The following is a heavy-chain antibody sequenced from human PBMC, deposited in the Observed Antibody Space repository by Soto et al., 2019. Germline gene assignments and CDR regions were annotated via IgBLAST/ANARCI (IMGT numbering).Heavy chain of an antibody. CDR3: ARDFMARGRGSNWFDP. CDR1: GFIFSSYW. V-gene: IGHV3-74*01. D-gene: IGHD3-10*01. CDR2: INGDGRNT. Sequence: PGGSLRLSCAASGFIFSSYWMHWVRQAPGKGPVWVGRINGDGRNTRYTDSVKGRFTISGDNAKNTLFLQMDSLRAEDTAVYYCARDFMARGRGSNWFDPWGQGTVVTVSS. J-gene: IGHJ5*02.